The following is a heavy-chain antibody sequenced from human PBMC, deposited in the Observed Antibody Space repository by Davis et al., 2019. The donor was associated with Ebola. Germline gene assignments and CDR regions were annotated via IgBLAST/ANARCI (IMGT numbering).Heavy chain of an antibody. CDR2: IYYSGST. CDR3: ARHSSDGDLTSVLYYYYGMDV. D-gene: IGHD4-17*01. CDR1: GGSISSSSYY. Sequence: PSETLSLTCTVSGGSISSSSYYWGWIRQPPGKGLEWIGSIYYSGSTYYNPSLKSRVTISVDTSKNQFSLKLSSVTAADTAVYYCARHSSDGDLTSVLYYYYGMDVWGQGTTVTVSS. J-gene: IGHJ6*02. V-gene: IGHV4-39*01.